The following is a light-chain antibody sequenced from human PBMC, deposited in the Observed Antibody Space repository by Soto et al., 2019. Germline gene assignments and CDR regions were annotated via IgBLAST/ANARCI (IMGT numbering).Light chain of an antibody. J-gene: IGLJ1*01. CDR2: DVS. V-gene: IGLV2-14*01. Sequence: QSVLTQPASVSGSPGQSITISCTGTSSDVGGYNYVSWYQQHPGKAPKLMNYDVSNRPSGVSNRFSGSKSGNTASLTISGLHAEDEADYYCSSYTSSSTLYVFGTGTKLTVL. CDR3: SSYTSSSTLYV. CDR1: SSDVGGYNY.